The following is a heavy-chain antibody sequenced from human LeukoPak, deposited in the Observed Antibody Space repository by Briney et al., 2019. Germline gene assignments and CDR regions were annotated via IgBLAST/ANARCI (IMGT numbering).Heavy chain of an antibody. V-gene: IGHV3-11*04. CDR2: MRSSGSTI. Sequence: GGSLRLSCAASGFTFSDYYMNWIRQAPGKGLEWLASMRSSGSTIKYADSVKGRFTISRDNAKNSLFLQMSSLRDEDTAVYYCAREGDYYDSSGYYAAFDIWGQGTTVTVSS. D-gene: IGHD3-22*01. CDR1: GFTFSDYY. CDR3: AREGDYYDSSGYYAAFDI. J-gene: IGHJ3*02.